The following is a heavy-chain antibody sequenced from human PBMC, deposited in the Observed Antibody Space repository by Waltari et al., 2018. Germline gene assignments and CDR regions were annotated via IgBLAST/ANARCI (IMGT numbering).Heavy chain of an antibody. D-gene: IGHD2-2*01. CDR3: AKSGRFCSSTSCYFGIDY. Sequence: EVQLLESGGGLVQPGGSLRLSCAASGFTFSSYAMCWVRKAPGKGLELVSVIYSGGSTYYADSVNGRFTISRENSKNTLYLQMNSLRAEDTAVYYCAKSGRFCSSTSCYFGIDYWGQGTLVTVSS. V-gene: IGHV3-23*03. J-gene: IGHJ4*02. CDR1: GFTFSSYA. CDR2: IYSGGST.